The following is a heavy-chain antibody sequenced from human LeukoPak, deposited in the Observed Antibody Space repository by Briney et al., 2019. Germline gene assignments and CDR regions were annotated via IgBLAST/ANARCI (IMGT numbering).Heavy chain of an antibody. Sequence: GGSLRLSCTPPGFTFGDYTMSWARQTPGKGLEWAGFIRTNAEGGKTEQAASVKGRFSISRDDSRAIAYLQMNSLQTEDTAVYYCTRGITTMAGYAQHWGAGTLVTV. J-gene: IGHJ1*01. D-gene: IGHD3-22*01. CDR2: IRTNAEGGKT. CDR3: TRGITTMAGYAQH. V-gene: IGHV3-49*04. CDR1: GFTFGDYT.